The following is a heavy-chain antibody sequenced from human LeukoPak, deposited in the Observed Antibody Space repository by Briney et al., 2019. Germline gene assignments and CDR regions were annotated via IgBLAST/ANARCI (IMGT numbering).Heavy chain of an antibody. CDR3: AARMIRGVA. Sequence: GGSLRLSCAASGFTFSNYWMNWVRQAPGKGLEWVANIKQDGSEKYYVDSVKGRFTISGDNAKNSLYLQMNSLRVEDTAVYYCAARMIRGVAWGQGTLVTVSS. CDR2: IKQDGSEK. D-gene: IGHD3-10*01. CDR1: GFTFSNYW. J-gene: IGHJ5*02. V-gene: IGHV3-7*01.